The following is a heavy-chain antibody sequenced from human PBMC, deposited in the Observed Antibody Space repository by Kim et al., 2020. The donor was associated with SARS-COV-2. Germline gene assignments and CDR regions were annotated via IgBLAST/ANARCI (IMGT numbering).Heavy chain of an antibody. CDR3: ARDGPKDPHGGNQKVLDAFDI. J-gene: IGHJ3*02. V-gene: IGHV3-53*01. D-gene: IGHD2-15*01. Sequence: GGSLRLSCAASGFTVSSNYMSWVRQAPGKGLEWVSVIYSGGSTYYADSVKGRFTISRDNSKNTLYLQMNSLRAEDTAVYYCARDGPKDPHGGNQKVLDAFDIWGQGTMVTVSS. CDR1: GFTVSSNY. CDR2: IYSGGST.